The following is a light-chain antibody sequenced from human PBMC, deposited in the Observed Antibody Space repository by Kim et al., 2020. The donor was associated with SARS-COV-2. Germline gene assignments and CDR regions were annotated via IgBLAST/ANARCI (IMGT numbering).Light chain of an antibody. V-gene: IGLV2-14*01. Sequence: QSALTQPASVSGSPGQSITISCTGTSSDVGGYNYVSWYQQHPGKAPKLMIYDVSKRPSGVSNRFSGSKSGNTDSLTISGLQAEDEADYYCSSYTSSSTPHVVFGGGTQLTVL. CDR2: DVS. CDR1: SSDVGGYNY. CDR3: SSYTSSSTPHVV. J-gene: IGLJ2*01.